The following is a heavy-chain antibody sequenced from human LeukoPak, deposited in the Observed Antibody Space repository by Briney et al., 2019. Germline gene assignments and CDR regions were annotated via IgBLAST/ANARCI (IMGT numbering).Heavy chain of an antibody. J-gene: IGHJ3*01. CDR2: IIPILGIA. CDR1: GGTFSSYA. V-gene: IGHV1-69*04. Sequence: GASVKVSCKASGGTFSSYAISWVRQAPGQGLEWMGRIIPILGIANYAQKFQGRVTITADKSTSTAYMELNSLRAEDTAVYYCARRYCSTCPTGHAFDLWGQGTMVTVSS. D-gene: IGHD2-2*01. CDR3: ARRYCSTCPTGHAFDL.